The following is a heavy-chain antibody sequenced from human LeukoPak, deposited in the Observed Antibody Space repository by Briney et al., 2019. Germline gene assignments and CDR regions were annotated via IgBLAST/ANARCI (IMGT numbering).Heavy chain of an antibody. CDR3: ARDFALLR. J-gene: IGHJ3*01. CDR2: IYYSGST. V-gene: IGHV4-59*01. Sequence: SQTLSLTCTVSGGSISSYYWSWIRQPPGKGLEWIGYIYYSGSTNYNPSLKSRVTISVDTSKNQFSLKLSSVTAADTAVYYCARDFALLRWGQGTMVTVSS. D-gene: IGHD4-17*01. CDR1: GGSISSYY.